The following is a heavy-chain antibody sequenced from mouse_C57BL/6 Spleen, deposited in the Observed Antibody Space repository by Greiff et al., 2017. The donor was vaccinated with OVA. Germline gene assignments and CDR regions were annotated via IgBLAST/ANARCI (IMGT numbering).Heavy chain of an antibody. D-gene: IGHD2-5*01. CDR1: GYTFTSYW. V-gene: IGHV1-72*01. CDR2: IDPTSGGT. Sequence: VQLQQPGAELVKPGASVKLSCKASGYTFTSYWMHWVKQRPGRGLEWIGRIDPTSGGTKYNEKFKSKATLTVDKPSSTAYMQLSGLTSEDSAVYYCARSSYYSNYEFAYWGQGTLVTVSA. J-gene: IGHJ3*01. CDR3: ARSSYYSNYEFAY.